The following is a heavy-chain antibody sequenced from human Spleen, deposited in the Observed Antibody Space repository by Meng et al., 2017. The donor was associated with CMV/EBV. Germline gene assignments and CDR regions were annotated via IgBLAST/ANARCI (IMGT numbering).Heavy chain of an antibody. V-gene: IGHV1-8*03. CDR2: KNPNSGNP. Sequence: KASGSTFTRHYINWVRQATGQGLELMGWKNPNSGNPGYAQKFQGRVTITRNTSISTAYMELSSLRSEDTAVYYCARAIMGGEYFQHWGQGTLVTVSS. CDR1: GSTFTRHY. D-gene: IGHD3-16*01. J-gene: IGHJ1*01. CDR3: ARAIMGGEYFQH.